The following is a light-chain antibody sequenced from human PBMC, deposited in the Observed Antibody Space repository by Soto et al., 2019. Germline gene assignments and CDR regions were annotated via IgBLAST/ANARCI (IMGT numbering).Light chain of an antibody. CDR2: EVT. J-gene: IGLJ1*01. Sequence: QSALTQPASVSGSPGQSITISCTGTSRNIGKYNLVSWYQQYPGKAPKLVIYEVTERPSGVSNRFSGSKTANTASLTISALQAEDEADYYCCSYDLITPYVFGTGTKPTVL. CDR3: CSYDLITPYV. CDR1: SRNIGKYNL. V-gene: IGLV2-23*02.